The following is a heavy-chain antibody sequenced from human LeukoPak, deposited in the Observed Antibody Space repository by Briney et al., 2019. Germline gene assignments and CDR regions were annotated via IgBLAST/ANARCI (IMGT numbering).Heavy chain of an antibody. V-gene: IGHV4-59*01. Sequence: PLETLSLTCTASGGSISSYYWSRIRQPPGKGLEWIGYIYYSGSTNYNPSLKSRVTISVDTSKNQFSLKLSSVTAADTAVYYCARDSGNLRDDAFDIWGQGTMVTGSS. CDR2: IYYSGST. D-gene: IGHD1-14*01. CDR1: GGSISSYY. CDR3: ARDSGNLRDDAFDI. J-gene: IGHJ3*02.